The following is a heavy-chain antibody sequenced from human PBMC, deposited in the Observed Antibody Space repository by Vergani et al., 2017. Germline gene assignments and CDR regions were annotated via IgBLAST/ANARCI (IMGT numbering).Heavy chain of an antibody. CDR1: GGTFSSYA. CDR2: INPILGTA. V-gene: IGHV1-69*01. CDR3: ARDDTTGRVYRYVGGLGTGMDV. J-gene: IGHJ6*02. Sequence: QVQLLQSGAEVKKPGSSVKVSCKASGGTFSSYALSWVRQAPGQGLEWMGGINPILGTANYAQKFQGRVTITAYESTSTAYMDLSSLRSEDTAVYYCARDDTTGRVYRYVGGLGTGMDVWGQGTTVTVSS. D-gene: IGHD3-9*01.